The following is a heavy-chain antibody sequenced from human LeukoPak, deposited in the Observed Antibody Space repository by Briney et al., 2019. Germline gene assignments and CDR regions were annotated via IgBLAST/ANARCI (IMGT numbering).Heavy chain of an antibody. D-gene: IGHD1-26*01. V-gene: IGHV1-2*02. Sequence: SSVTVSFKASGYTFTDNYIHWVRQAPGQGLEWMGWINPNSGGTNYAQKFQGRVTMTRDTSISTAYMELSRLRSDDAAVYYCARSRIVGATTLGYWGQGTLVTVSS. J-gene: IGHJ4*02. CDR2: INPNSGGT. CDR3: ARSRIVGATTLGY. CDR1: GYTFTDNY.